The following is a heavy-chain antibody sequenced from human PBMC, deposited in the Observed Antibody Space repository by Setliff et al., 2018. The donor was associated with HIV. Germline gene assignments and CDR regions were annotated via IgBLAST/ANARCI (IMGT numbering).Heavy chain of an antibody. J-gene: IGHJ4*02. D-gene: IGHD3-16*01. CDR3: AKDYYDFVWGSSLAY. CDR1: GLTFSRYA. V-gene: IGHV3-23*03. CDR2: IYSGGSST. Sequence: GGSLRLSCAASGLTFSRYAMSWVRQAPGEGLEWVSIIYSGGSSTYYADSVKGRFTISRDNSKNTLYLQMNSLRAEDTAVYYCAKDYYDFVWGSSLAYWGQGTLVTVSS.